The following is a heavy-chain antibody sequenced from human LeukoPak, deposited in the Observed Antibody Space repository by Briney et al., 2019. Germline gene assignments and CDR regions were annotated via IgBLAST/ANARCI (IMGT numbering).Heavy chain of an antibody. J-gene: IGHJ4*02. CDR3: ARATLSDYYFNY. CDR2: MSPNSGNT. Sequence: ASVKVSCKASGYTFTSYDINWMRQATGQGLEWMGWMSPNSGNTGYAQKFQGRVTMTRDTSTNTVYMELSSLRSEDTAVYFCARATLSDYYFNYWGQGTLVTVSS. V-gene: IGHV1-8*01. CDR1: GYTFTSYD.